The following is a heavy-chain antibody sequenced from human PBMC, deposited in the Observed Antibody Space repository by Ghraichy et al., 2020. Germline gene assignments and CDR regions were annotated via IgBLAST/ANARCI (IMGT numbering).Heavy chain of an antibody. J-gene: IGHJ4*02. CDR3: ARHCTGYSSSCFDY. V-gene: IGHV4-59*08. Sequence: SETLSLTCTVSGGSISSYYWSWIRQPPGKGLEWIGYIYYSGSTNYNPSLKSRITISVDTSKNQFSLKLSSVTAADTAVYYCARHCTGYSSSCFDYWGQGTLVTVSS. CDR2: IYYSGST. D-gene: IGHD6-13*01. CDR1: GGSISSYY.